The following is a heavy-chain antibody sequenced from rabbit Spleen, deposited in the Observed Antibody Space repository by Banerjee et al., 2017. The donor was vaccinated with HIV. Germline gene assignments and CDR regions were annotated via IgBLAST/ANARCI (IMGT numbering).Heavy chain of an antibody. CDR2: IGPIFGNT. J-gene: IGHJ4*01. CDR1: EFYFSNYG. D-gene: IGHD2-1*01. CDR3: VRDIGYDDYSEKGYFNL. V-gene: IGHV1S47*01. Sequence: QEQLVESGGGLVQPGGSLQLSCKASEFYFSNYGLSWVRQAPGKGMGWIGYIGPIFGNTYFACWVNGRNTISTRNAHNTMYLQLKSIPAADTDTYFCVRDIGYDDYSEKGYFNLWGQGTLVTVS.